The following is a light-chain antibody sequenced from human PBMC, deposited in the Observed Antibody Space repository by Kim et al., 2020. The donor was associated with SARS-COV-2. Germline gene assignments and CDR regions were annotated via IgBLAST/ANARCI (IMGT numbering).Light chain of an antibody. J-gene: IGKJ4*01. CDR2: AAS. V-gene: IGKV1-9*01. Sequence: DSVGDRVTITCRASQGISTSLAWYQQKPGKGPKLLIYAASTLQRGVPSRFTGSGSGTDFTLTISTLQPEDFATYHCQQLNSYPLTFGGGTKVDIK. CDR3: QQLNSYPLT. CDR1: QGISTS.